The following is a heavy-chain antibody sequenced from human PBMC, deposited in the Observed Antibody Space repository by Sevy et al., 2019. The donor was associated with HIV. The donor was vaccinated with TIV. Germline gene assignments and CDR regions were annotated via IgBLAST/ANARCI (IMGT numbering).Heavy chain of an antibody. CDR2: ISYDGSNK. CDR3: AKDRYDFWSGYPHKYYYYGMDV. CDR1: GFTFSSYG. J-gene: IGHJ6*02. V-gene: IGHV3-30*18. D-gene: IGHD3-3*01. Sequence: GSLRLSCAASGFTFSSYGMHWVRQAPGKGLEWVAVISYDGSNKYYADSVKGRFTISRDNSKNTLYLQMNSLRAEDTAVYYCAKDRYDFWSGYPHKYYYYGMDVWGQGTTVTVSS.